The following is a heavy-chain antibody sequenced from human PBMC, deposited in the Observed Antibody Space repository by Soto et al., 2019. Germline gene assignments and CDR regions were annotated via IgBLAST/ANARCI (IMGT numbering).Heavy chain of an antibody. Sequence: ASVKVSCKASGYTFTSYAMHWVRQAPGQRLEWMGWINAGNGNTKYSQKFQGRVTITRDTSASTAYMELCSLRSEDTAVYYCARGPGGPDGPGDYWGQGTLVTVSS. J-gene: IGHJ4*02. CDR1: GYTFTSYA. CDR2: INAGNGNT. CDR3: ARGPGGPDGPGDY. V-gene: IGHV1-3*01. D-gene: IGHD2-15*01.